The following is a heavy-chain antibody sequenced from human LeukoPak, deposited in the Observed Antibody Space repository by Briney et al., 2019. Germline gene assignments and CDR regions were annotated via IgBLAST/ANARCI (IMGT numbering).Heavy chain of an antibody. J-gene: IGHJ4*02. CDR1: GFTFRSHT. CDR2: ISRSSSYI. CDR3: ARARTKLTADYFDY. Sequence: PGGSLRLSCAASGFTFRSHTMNWIRQVPAKRMEWVSSISRSSSYIYYADSVKGRFTISRDNAKNSLYLQMNSLRAEDTAVYYCARARTKLTADYFDYWGQGTLVTVSS. D-gene: IGHD1-1*01. V-gene: IGHV3-21*01.